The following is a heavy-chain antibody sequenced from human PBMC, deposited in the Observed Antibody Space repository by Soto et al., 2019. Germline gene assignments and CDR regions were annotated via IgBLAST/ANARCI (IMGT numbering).Heavy chain of an antibody. CDR3: ARDWDSSGLLDP. V-gene: IGHV4-59*01. J-gene: IGHJ5*02. D-gene: IGHD3-10*01. Sequence: LALTCSVSGASITTYYWSWIRQPPGKGLEWIGSISYSGSTKYNPSLESRVMISLDTSKNQFSLRLTSVTAADTALYYCARDWDSSGLLDPWGQGALVTVSS. CDR1: GASITTYY. CDR2: ISYSGST.